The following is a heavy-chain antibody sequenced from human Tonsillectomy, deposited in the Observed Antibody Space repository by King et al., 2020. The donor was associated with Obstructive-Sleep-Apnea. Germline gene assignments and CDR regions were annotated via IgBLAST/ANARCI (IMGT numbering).Heavy chain of an antibody. V-gene: IGHV3-30*04. J-gene: IGHJ5*02. CDR1: GFTFSSYA. CDR3: ASEGLLWFGELPSNWFDP. D-gene: IGHD3-10*01. Sequence: VQLVESGGGVVQPGRSLRLSCAASGFTFSSYAMHWVRQAPGKGLEWVAVISYDGNKKYYADSVKGRFTISRDNSKNTLYLQMNSLRAEDTAVYYCASEGLLWFGELPSNWFDPWGQGTLVTVSS. CDR2: ISYDGNKK.